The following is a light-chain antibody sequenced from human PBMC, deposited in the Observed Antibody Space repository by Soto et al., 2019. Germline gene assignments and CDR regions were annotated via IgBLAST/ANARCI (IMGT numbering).Light chain of an antibody. V-gene: IGLV2-11*01. J-gene: IGLJ1*01. CDR2: DVS. Sequence: QSALTQPRSVSGSPGQSVTISCTGTSSDVGGYNYVSWYQQHPGKAPKLMIYDVSKRPSGVPDRFSGSKSGNTASLTISGLRAEDEADYYCCSYAGNYTHVFGTGTKVTVL. CDR1: SSDVGGYNY. CDR3: CSYAGNYTHV.